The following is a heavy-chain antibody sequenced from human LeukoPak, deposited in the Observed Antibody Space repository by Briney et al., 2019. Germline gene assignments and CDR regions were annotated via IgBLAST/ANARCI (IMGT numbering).Heavy chain of an antibody. Sequence: SETLSLTCTVSGGSISSGSYYWSWIRQPAGKGLEWIGRIYTSGSTNYNPSLKSRVTISVDTSKNQFSLKLSSVTAADTAVYYCARELEYDFWSGYYFAYWGQGTLVTVSS. CDR1: GGSISSGSYY. V-gene: IGHV4-61*02. CDR3: ARELEYDFWSGYYFAY. D-gene: IGHD3-3*01. J-gene: IGHJ4*02. CDR2: IYTSGST.